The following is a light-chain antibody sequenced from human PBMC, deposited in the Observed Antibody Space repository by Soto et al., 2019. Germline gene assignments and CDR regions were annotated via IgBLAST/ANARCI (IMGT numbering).Light chain of an antibody. Sequence: QSALTQPASVSASPGQSITISCTETSSDVGGYNYVSWYQHHPGKAPKLMIYEVSSRPSGVSNRFSGSRSGNTASLTISGLQAEDEADYSCSSYTNSNTWVFGGGTKLTV. CDR1: SSDVGGYNY. CDR2: EVS. J-gene: IGLJ3*02. CDR3: SSYTNSNTWV. V-gene: IGLV2-14*01.